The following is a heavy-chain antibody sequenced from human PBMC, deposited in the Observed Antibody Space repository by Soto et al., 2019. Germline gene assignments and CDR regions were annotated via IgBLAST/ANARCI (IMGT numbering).Heavy chain of an antibody. D-gene: IGHD1-1*01. CDR2: MSAHNGNT. V-gene: IGHV1-18*01. CDR1: GYAFTTYG. J-gene: IGHJ4*02. CDR3: ARGRYGDY. Sequence: QVHLVQSGAEVKKPGASVKVSCKGSGYAFTTYGITWVRQAPGQGLEWMGWMSAHNGNTNYAQKLQGRVTVPRDTFSSTAYMELRSLRSDDTAVYYCARGRYGDYWGQGALVTVSS.